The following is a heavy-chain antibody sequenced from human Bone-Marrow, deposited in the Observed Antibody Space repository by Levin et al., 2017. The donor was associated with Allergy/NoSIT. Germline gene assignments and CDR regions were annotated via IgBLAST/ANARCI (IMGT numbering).Heavy chain of an antibody. CDR1: GFTFSSYS. CDR3: ARDTTDTAMGLDY. Sequence: GGSLRLSCAASGFTFSSYSMNWVRQAPGKGLEWVSSISSSSSYIYYADSVKGRFTISRDNAKNSLYLQMNSLRAEDTAVYYCARDTTDTAMGLDYWGQGTLVTVSS. D-gene: IGHD5-18*01. CDR2: ISSSSSYI. V-gene: IGHV3-21*01. J-gene: IGHJ4*02.